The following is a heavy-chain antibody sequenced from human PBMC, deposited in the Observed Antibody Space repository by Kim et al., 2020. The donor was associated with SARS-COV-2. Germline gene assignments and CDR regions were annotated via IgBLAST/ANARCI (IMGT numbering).Heavy chain of an antibody. CDR1: GFSFRIAW. V-gene: IGHV3-15*01. CDR3: TAERGEGGGSYPAY. Sequence: GGSLRLSCAASGFSFRIAWMSWVRQAPGKGLEWIGRIKSKGDVGTIDYAAPVKGRFTISRDDSKNMLYLQMNSLKSEDTAVYHCTAERGEGGGSYPAYWGQGTLVTVSS. CDR2: IKSKGDVGTI. J-gene: IGHJ4*02. D-gene: IGHD1-26*01.